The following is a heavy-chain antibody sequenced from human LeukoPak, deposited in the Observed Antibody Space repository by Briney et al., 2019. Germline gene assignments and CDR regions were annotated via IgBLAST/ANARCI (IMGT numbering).Heavy chain of an antibody. CDR3: ARGGGFYDSSGYYGYYFDY. CDR2: ISAYNGNT. J-gene: IGHJ4*02. D-gene: IGHD3-22*01. Sequence: GASVKVSCKASGGTFSSYAISWVRQAPGQGLEWMGWISAYNGNTNYAQKLQGRVTMTTDTSTSTAYMELRSLRSDDTAVYYCARGGGFYDSSGYYGYYFDYWGQGTLVTVSS. V-gene: IGHV1-18*01. CDR1: GGTFSSYA.